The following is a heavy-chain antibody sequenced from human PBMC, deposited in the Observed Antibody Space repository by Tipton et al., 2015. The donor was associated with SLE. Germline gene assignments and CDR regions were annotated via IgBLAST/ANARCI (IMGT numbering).Heavy chain of an antibody. V-gene: IGHV4-59*01. CDR3: ARDLFYDSSGYPSP. D-gene: IGHD3-22*01. J-gene: IGHJ5*02. CDR1: GGSIGSYY. CDR2: INYSGST. Sequence: TLSLTCTVSGGSIGSYYWCWIRHAPGKGLEWIGYINYSGSTKYNPSLKSRVTISVDTSKNQFSLKLSSVTAADTAVYYCARDLFYDSSGYPSPWGQGTLVTVSS.